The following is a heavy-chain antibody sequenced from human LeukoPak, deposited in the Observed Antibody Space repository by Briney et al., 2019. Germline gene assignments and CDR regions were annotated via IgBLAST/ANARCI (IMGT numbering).Heavy chain of an antibody. Sequence: SGGSLRLSCAASGFTFSTYWMRWVRQAPGKGLVWVSQINGDGSSTNYADSVKGRFTVSRDNAKNTLYLQMNSLRAEDTAVYYCARDGLPAAGDYWGQGTLVIVSS. CDR2: INGDGSST. V-gene: IGHV3-74*01. CDR1: GFTFSTYW. CDR3: ARDGLPAAGDY. D-gene: IGHD6-13*01. J-gene: IGHJ4*02.